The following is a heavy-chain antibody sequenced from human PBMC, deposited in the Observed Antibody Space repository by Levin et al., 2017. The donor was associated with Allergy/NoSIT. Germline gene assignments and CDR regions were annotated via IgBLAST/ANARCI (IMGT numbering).Heavy chain of an antibody. CDR1: GYTFTTYA. CDR3: AREGISGTLSLDY. J-gene: IGHJ4*02. V-gene: IGHV1-3*01. D-gene: IGHD1-7*01. CDR2: INAGNGDT. Sequence: PGESLKISCQASGYTFTTYAMHWVRQAPGQGLQWMGLINAGNGDTRYSQKLQGRVTLTSATSASTAYMELNSLRSEDTAVYYCAREGISGTLSLDYWGRGTLVTVSS.